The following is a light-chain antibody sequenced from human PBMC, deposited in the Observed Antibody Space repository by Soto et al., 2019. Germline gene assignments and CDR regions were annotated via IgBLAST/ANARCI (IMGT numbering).Light chain of an antibody. CDR1: QSVSSSY. J-gene: IGKJ1*01. V-gene: IGKV3-20*01. CDR3: QQYGSSPWT. Sequence: EIVLTQSPGTLSLSPGERATLSCRASQSVSSSYLAWYQQKPGQAPRILIYGASSRATGIPDRFSGSGSGTDFTLTINRLEPEDFAVYYCQQYGSSPWTFRQGTKVEIK. CDR2: GAS.